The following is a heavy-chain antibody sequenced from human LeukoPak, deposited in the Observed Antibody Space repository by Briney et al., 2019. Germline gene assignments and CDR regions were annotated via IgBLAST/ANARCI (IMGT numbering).Heavy chain of an antibody. J-gene: IGHJ5*02. V-gene: IGHV3-11*01. D-gene: IGHD3-9*01. Sequence: GGSLRLSCAASGFTFSDYYMSWIRQAPGKGLERVSYISSSGSTIYYADSVKGRFTISRDNAKNSLYLQMNSLRAEDTAVYYCARARYFDDPSGGARFDPWGQGTLVTVSS. CDR2: ISSSGSTI. CDR3: ARARYFDDPSGGARFDP. CDR1: GFTFSDYY.